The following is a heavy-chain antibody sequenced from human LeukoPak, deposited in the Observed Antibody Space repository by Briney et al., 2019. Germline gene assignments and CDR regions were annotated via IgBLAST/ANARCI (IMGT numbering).Heavy chain of an antibody. D-gene: IGHD1-1*01. J-gene: IGHJ5*02. CDR3: ARGTTSVWLSQRNWFDP. CDR2: ISTSGST. Sequence: SETLSLTCTVSGGPIKTDYWNWIRQPAGKGLEWIGRISTSGSTNYNPSLEGRVTVSLDTSKNQFSLTLNSVTAADTAVYYCARGTTSVWLSQRNWFDPWGQGTLVTVSS. CDR1: GGPIKTDY. V-gene: IGHV4-4*07.